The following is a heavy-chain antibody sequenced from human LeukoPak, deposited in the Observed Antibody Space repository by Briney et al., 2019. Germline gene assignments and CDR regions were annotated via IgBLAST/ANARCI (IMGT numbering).Heavy chain of an antibody. V-gene: IGHV4-59*01. CDR1: GDSISNYY. CDR3: ARAEKAVTGTLDS. CDR2: MYNRGST. D-gene: IGHD6-19*01. Sequence: SETLSLTCTVSGDSISNYYWSWIRRSPGKELEWIGYMYNRGSTIYNPSLKSRVTISTDTSKNQFSLRLTSVTAADTAVYYCARAEKAVTGTLDSWGQGTLITVSS. J-gene: IGHJ4*02.